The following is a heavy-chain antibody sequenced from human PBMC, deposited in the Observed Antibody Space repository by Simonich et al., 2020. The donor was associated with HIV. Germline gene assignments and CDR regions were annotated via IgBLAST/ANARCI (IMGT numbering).Heavy chain of an antibody. Sequence: EVQLVESGGGLVQSGGSLRLSCVASGFTFSNYWMHWVRQAPGKGLEWVSRMKSDGTTTIYPDSVKGRFIISKDNAKNTLYLQKNSRRTEDTAVYFCYGAFDVWGQGTMVTVSS. D-gene: IGHD4-17*01. CDR2: MKSDGTTT. J-gene: IGHJ3*01. CDR1: GFTFSNYW. CDR3: YGAFDV. V-gene: IGHV3-74*01.